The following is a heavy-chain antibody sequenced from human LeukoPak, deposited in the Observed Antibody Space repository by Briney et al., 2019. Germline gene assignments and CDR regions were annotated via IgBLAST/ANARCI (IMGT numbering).Heavy chain of an antibody. Sequence: GASVKVSCKASGYTFTSYYMHWVRQAPGQGLEWMGIINPSGGSTSYAQKFQGRVTMTRDTSTSTVYMELSSLRSEDTGVYYCARLVAAAGRGGYYFDYWGQGTLVTVSS. CDR3: ARLVAAAGRGGYYFDY. CDR2: INPSGGST. J-gene: IGHJ4*02. CDR1: GYTFTSYY. V-gene: IGHV1-46*01. D-gene: IGHD6-13*01.